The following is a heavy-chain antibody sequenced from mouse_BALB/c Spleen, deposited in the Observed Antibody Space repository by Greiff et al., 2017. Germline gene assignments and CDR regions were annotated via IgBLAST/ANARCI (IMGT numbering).Heavy chain of an antibody. D-gene: IGHD1-1*01. CDR3: ARGSSYWYFDV. CDR1: GFTFSSYG. Sequence: EVQRVESGGGLVQPGGSLKLSCAASGFTFSSYGMSWVRQTPDKRLELVATINSNGGSTYYPDSVKGRFTISRDNAKNTLYLQMSSLKSEDTAMYYCARGSSYWYFDVWGAGTTVTVSS. J-gene: IGHJ1*01. CDR2: INSNGGST. V-gene: IGHV5-6-3*01.